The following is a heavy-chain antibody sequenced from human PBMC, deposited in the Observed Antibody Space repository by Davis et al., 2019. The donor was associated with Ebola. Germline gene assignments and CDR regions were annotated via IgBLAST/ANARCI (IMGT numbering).Heavy chain of an antibody. D-gene: IGHD2-2*01. CDR1: GGSISSYY. V-gene: IGHV4-59*01. CDR2: IYYSGST. Sequence: PSETLSLTCTVSGGSISSYYWSWIRQPPGKGLEWIGYIYYSGSTNYNPSLKSRVTISVDTSKNQFSLKLSSVTAADTAVYYCARDASHCSSTSCYYYYGMDVWGQGTTVTVSS. J-gene: IGHJ6*02. CDR3: ARDASHCSSTSCYYYYGMDV.